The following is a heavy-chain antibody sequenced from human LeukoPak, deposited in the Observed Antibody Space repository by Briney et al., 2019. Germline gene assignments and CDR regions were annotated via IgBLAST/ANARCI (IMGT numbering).Heavy chain of an antibody. CDR2: ISGSGGST. CDR1: GFTFSSYA. V-gene: IGHV3-23*01. CDR3: AKDHTTVTTISDY. Sequence: GGSLRLSCAASGFTFSSYAMNWVRQAPGKGLEWVSGISGSGGSTYYADSVKGRFTISRDNSKNTLYLQMNSLRAEDTAVYYCAKDHTTVTTISDYWGQGTLVTVSS. D-gene: IGHD4-17*01. J-gene: IGHJ4*02.